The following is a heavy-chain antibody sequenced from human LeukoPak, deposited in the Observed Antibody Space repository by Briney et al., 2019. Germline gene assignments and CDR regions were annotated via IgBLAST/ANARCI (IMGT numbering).Heavy chain of an antibody. J-gene: IGHJ4*02. Sequence: TGGSLRLSCAASGSTFSSYSMNWVRQAPGKGLEWVSSISSSSSYIYYADSVKGRFTISRDNAKNSLYLQMNSLRAEDTAVYYCAREPYSSGWYGSGPIDYWGQGTLVTVSS. D-gene: IGHD6-19*01. CDR1: GSTFSSYS. V-gene: IGHV3-21*04. CDR3: AREPYSSGWYGSGPIDY. CDR2: ISSSSSYI.